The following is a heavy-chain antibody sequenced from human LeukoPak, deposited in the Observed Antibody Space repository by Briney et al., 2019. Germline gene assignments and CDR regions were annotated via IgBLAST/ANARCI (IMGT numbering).Heavy chain of an antibody. D-gene: IGHD4-17*01. CDR3: ARQDMDYGDYAEEFGYYYYGMDV. Sequence: SVKVSCKASGYTFTSYYMHWVRQAPGQGLEWMGGIIPIFGTANYAQKFQGRVTITADESTSTAYMELSSLRSEDTAVYYCARQDMDYGDYAEEFGYYYYGMDVWGQGTTVTVSS. CDR2: IIPIFGTA. J-gene: IGHJ6*02. CDR1: GYTFTSYY. V-gene: IGHV1-69*13.